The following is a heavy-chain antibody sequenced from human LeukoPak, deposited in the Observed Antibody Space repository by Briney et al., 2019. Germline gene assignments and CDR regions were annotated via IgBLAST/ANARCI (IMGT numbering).Heavy chain of an antibody. CDR3: AKEVATLILY. D-gene: IGHD5-12*01. CDR1: GFTFSSYA. J-gene: IGHJ4*02. CDR2: ISYDGSNK. V-gene: IGHV3-30*18. Sequence: GGSLRLSCAASGFTFSSYAMSWVRQAPGKGLEWVAVISYDGSNKYYADSVKGRFTISRDNTKNTLYLQMNSLRAEDTAVYYCAKEVATLILYWGQGTLVTVSS.